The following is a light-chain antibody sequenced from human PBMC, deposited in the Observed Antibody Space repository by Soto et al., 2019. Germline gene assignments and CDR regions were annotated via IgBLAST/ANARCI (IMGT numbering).Light chain of an antibody. Sequence: SYVLTQPPSVSVAPRQTARITCGGNDIGSNSVHWYQQKPGQAPVLVVYADSDRPSGMPDRFSGSNSGNTATLTISGVEDGDEADYYCQVWDTSSDHVVFGGGTKLTVL. CDR1: DIGSNS. CDR3: QVWDTSSDHVV. V-gene: IGLV3-21*02. J-gene: IGLJ2*01. CDR2: ADS.